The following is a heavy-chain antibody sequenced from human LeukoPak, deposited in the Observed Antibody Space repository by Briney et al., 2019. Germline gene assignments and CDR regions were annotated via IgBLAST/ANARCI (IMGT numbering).Heavy chain of an antibody. CDR1: GFTFSSYS. CDR2: ISSSSSYI. J-gene: IGHJ5*02. D-gene: IGHD3-22*01. V-gene: IGHV3-21*01. Sequence: GGSLRLSCAASGFTFSSYSMNWVRQAPGKGLEWVSSISSSSSYIYYADSVKGRFTISRDNVKNSLYLQMNSLRAEVTAVYYCARQLGYYYDSSGYRNWFDPWGQGTLVTVSS. CDR3: ARQLGYYYDSSGYRNWFDP.